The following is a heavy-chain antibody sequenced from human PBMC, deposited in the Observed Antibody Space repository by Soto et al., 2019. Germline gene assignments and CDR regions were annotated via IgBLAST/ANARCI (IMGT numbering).Heavy chain of an antibody. D-gene: IGHD1-26*01. J-gene: IGHJ4*02. V-gene: IGHV3-33*01. CDR2: IWYDGGNK. CDR3: ARDRLLGNSFDY. Sequence: QVQLVESGGGVVQPGRSLRLSCAASGFTFSTYGMHWVRQAPGKGLEWVAVIWYDGGNKYYADSVTGRFTISRDNSKSTLYLQMNSLRAEDTAVYYCARDRLLGNSFDYWGQGSLVTVSS. CDR1: GFTFSTYG.